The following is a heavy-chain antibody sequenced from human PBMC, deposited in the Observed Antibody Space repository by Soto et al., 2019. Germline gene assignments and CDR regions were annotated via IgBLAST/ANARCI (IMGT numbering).Heavy chain of an antibody. J-gene: IGHJ4*02. CDR3: ARCQMTTGLYTTYFDY. CDR1: GGSISSGGYY. Sequence: PSETLSLTCTVSGGSISSGGYYWSWIRQHPGKGLEWIGYIYYSGSTYYNPSLKSRVTISVDTSKNQLSLKLSSVTAADTAVYYCARCQMTTGLYTTYFDYWGQGTLVTVSS. CDR2: IYYSGST. D-gene: IGHD4-4*01. V-gene: IGHV4-31*02.